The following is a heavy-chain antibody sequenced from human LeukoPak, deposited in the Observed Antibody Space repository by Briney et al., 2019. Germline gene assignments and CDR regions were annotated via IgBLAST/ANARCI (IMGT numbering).Heavy chain of an antibody. Sequence: GGSLRLSCAAAGFSFSTSTMNWVRQAPGKGLEWISSIGKTSRDMSYAHSVRGRFTISGDNAKTSLFLLMNSLRVEDTSVYYCVRGDNRDYWGQGTLVTVSS. D-gene: IGHD1-14*01. V-gene: IGHV3-21*01. CDR2: IGKTSRDM. J-gene: IGHJ4*02. CDR1: GFSFSTST. CDR3: VRGDNRDY.